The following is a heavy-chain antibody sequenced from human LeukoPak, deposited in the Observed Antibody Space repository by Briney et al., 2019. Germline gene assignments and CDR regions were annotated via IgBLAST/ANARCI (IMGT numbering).Heavy chain of an antibody. V-gene: IGHV4-30-4*07. CDR1: GGSISSGGYS. CDR3: ARAPPGGSVDY. D-gene: IGHD3-16*01. J-gene: IGHJ4*02. Sequence: NPSETLSLTCTVSGGSISSGGYSWSWIRQPPGKGLEWIGYIYYSGSTYYNPSLKSRVTISVDTSKNQFSLKLSSVTAADTAVYYCARAPPGGSVDYWGQGTLVTVSS. CDR2: IYYSGST.